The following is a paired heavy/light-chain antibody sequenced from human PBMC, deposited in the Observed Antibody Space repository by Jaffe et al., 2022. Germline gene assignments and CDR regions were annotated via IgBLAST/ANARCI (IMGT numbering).Light chain of an antibody. J-gene: IGLJ2*01. Sequence: QSVLTQPPSASGTPGQRVTISCSGSSSNIGSNTVNWYQQLPGTAPKLLIYSNNQRPSGVPDRFSGSKSGTSASLAISGLQSEDEADYYCAAWDDSLNGYVVFGGGTKLTVL. CDR3: AAWDDSLNGYVV. CDR2: SNN. CDR1: SSNIGSNT. V-gene: IGLV1-44*01.
Heavy chain of an antibody. Sequence: QVQLQESGPGLVKPSETLSLTCTVSGGSVSSGSYYWSWIRQPPGKGLEWIGYIYYSGSTNYNPSLKSRVTISVDTSKNQFSLKLSSVTAADTAVYYCARVLIGSIAARPYYYYYMDVWGKGTTVTVSS. V-gene: IGHV4-61*01. D-gene: IGHD6-6*01. CDR3: ARVLIGSIAARPYYYYYMDV. J-gene: IGHJ6*03. CDR1: GGSVSSGSYY. CDR2: IYYSGST.